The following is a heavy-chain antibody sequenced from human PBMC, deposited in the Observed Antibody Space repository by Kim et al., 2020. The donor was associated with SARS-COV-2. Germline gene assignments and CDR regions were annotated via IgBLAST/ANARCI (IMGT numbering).Heavy chain of an antibody. CDR3: AREKSDYSSGWYGLRYFDY. J-gene: IGHJ4*02. D-gene: IGHD6-19*01. CDR1: GYTFTSYG. CDR2: ISAYNGNT. Sequence: ASVKVSCKASGYTFTSYGISWVRQAPGQGLEWMGWISAYNGNTNYAQKLQGRVTMTTDTSTSTAYMELRSLRSDDTAVYYCAREKSDYSSGWYGLRYFDYWGQGTLVTVSS. V-gene: IGHV1-18*01.